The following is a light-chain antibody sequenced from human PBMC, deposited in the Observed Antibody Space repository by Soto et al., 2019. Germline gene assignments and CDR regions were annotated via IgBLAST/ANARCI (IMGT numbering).Light chain of an antibody. CDR2: GAS. CDR1: QSVSSSY. J-gene: IGKJ1*01. V-gene: IGKV3-15*01. Sequence: EIVLTQSPGTLSVSPGERATLSCRASQSVSSSYLAWYQQKLGQAPRVLIYGASTRATGIPDRFTGSGSGTEFTLTITSLQSEDSAVYHCQEYSASPRTFGQGTKVDIK. CDR3: QEYSASPRT.